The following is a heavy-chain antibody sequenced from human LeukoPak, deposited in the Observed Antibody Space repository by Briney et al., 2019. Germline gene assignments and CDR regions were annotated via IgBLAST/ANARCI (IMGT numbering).Heavy chain of an antibody. V-gene: IGHV1-18*01. CDR2: ISAYNGNT. Sequence: ASVRVSCKASGYTFSNYGISWVRQAPGQGLEWMGWISAYNGNTNYAQKLQGRVTMTTDTSTSTAYMELRSLRSDDTAVYYCARRAYCSGGSCYPPYGMDVWGQGTTVTVSS. D-gene: IGHD2-15*01. CDR1: GYTFSNYG. CDR3: ARRAYCSGGSCYPPYGMDV. J-gene: IGHJ6*02.